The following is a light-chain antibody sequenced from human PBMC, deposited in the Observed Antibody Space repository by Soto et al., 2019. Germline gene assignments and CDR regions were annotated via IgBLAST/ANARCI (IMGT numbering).Light chain of an antibody. V-gene: IGKV3-11*01. J-gene: IGKJ2*01. CDR2: DAS. Sequence: EIVLTQSPATLSLSPGESATLSCRASQSVSSYLAWYQQKPGQAPRLLIYDASNRATGIPARFSGSGSGTDFTLTIISLEPEDVAVYYCQQRSNWLYTFGQGTKLEIK. CDR1: QSVSSY. CDR3: QQRSNWLYT.